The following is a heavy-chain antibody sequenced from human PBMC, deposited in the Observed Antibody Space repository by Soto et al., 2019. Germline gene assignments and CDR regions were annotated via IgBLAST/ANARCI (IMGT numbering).Heavy chain of an antibody. J-gene: IGHJ4*02. CDR1: GFTFSRHW. D-gene: IGHD3-16*01. CDR3: ARDGGQLEDYFDY. CDR2: IDEDGSDK. Sequence: GESLKISCAASGFTFSRHWMSWVRQAPGKGLEWVANIDEDGSDKYYVDSVKGRFTISRDNAKYSLYLQMSSLRVEDTAVYYCARDGGQLEDYFDYWGQGTTVTVSS. V-gene: IGHV3-7*01.